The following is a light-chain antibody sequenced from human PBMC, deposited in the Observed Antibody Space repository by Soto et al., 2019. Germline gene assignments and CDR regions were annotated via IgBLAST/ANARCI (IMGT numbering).Light chain of an antibody. CDR2: DTS. V-gene: IGKV3-15*01. CDR1: QNVHSD. CDR3: QQYNNWPLT. J-gene: IGKJ4*01. Sequence: EVVMTQSPDTLFESPGDGATLSCRASQNVHSDLAWYQQKPGQAPRLVIYDTSTRATDIPVRFTGGGSGTEFTLTISSLKSEDFAVYYCQQYNNWPLTFGGGTKVEIK.